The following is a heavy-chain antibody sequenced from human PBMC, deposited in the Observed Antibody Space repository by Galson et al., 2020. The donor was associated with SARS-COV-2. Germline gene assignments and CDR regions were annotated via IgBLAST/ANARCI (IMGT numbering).Heavy chain of an antibody. CDR1: GGSFSGYY. J-gene: IGHJ5*02. Sequence: SQASETLSLTCAVHGGSFSGYYWSWIRQPPGKGLEWIGEINHSGRTNYNSSLKSPLTISADTSKNQFSLKLTSVTAADTAVYFCARGLDSGIDPWGQGRLITVSS. CDR2: INHSGRT. CDR3: ARGLDSGIDP. V-gene: IGHV4-34*01.